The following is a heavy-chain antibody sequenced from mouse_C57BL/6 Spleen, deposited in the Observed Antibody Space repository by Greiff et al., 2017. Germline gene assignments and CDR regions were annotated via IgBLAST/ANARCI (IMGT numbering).Heavy chain of an antibody. J-gene: IGHJ4*01. Sequence: QVQLQQPGAELVKPGASVKLSCKASGYTFTSYWMHWVKQRPGQGLEWIRMIHPNSGSTNYNEKFKSKATLTVDKSSRTAYMQLSSLTSEDSAVYYCARRGYDYGYAMDYWGQGTSVTVSS. V-gene: IGHV1-64*01. CDR2: IHPNSGST. CDR3: ARRGYDYGYAMDY. D-gene: IGHD2-4*01. CDR1: GYTFTSYW.